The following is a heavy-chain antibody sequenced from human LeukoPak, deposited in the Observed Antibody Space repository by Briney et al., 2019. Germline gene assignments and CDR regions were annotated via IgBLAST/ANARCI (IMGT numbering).Heavy chain of an antibody. CDR2: FNGGGTYS. J-gene: IGHJ6*02. V-gene: IGHV3-23*01. D-gene: IGHD3-10*01. CDR1: GFSLTNYA. Sequence: PGGSLRLSCAAFGFSLTNYAMGWVRQAPGKGLEWLSTFNGGGTYSHHADSVKGRFTMSRDTSKNTVYLQMNSLRAEDTAVYYCAKGDYYGSGSFFKNGMDVWGQGTTVTVSS. CDR3: AKGDYYGSGSFFKNGMDV.